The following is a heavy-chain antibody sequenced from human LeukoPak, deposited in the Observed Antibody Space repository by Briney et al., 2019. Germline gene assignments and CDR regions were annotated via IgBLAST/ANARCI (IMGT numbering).Heavy chain of an antibody. Sequence: PGGSLRLSCAASGFTFDDYAMHWVRQAPGKSLEWVSGISWNSGSIGYADSVKGRFTISRDNAKNSLYLQMNSLRAEDTALYYCAKDLVGATGGAFDIWGQGTMVTVSS. CDR2: ISWNSGSI. V-gene: IGHV3-9*01. J-gene: IGHJ3*02. D-gene: IGHD1-26*01. CDR3: AKDLVGATGGAFDI. CDR1: GFTFDDYA.